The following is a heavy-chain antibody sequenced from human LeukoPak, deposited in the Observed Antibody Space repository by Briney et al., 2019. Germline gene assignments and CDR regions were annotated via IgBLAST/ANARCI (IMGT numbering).Heavy chain of an antibody. CDR3: ARDVRKGYYYGMDV. CDR1: GVSISSGGYY. Sequence: SETLSLTCTVSGVSISSGGYYWSWIRQHPGKGLEWIGYIYYSGSTYYNPSLKSRVTISVDTSKNQFSLKLSSVTAADTAVYYCARDVRKGYYYGMDVWGQGTTVTVSS. V-gene: IGHV4-31*03. J-gene: IGHJ6*02. CDR2: IYYSGST.